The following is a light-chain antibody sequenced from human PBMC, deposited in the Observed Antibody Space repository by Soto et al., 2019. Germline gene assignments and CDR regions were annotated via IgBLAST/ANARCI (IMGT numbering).Light chain of an antibody. CDR2: AAS. CDR1: QSVSSTY. CDR3: QQYGSSRWT. V-gene: IGKV3-20*01. Sequence: PGERATLSCRASQSVSSTYLAWYQQKPGQAPRPLISAASSRATGTPDRFSGSGSGTDFTLTISRLEPEDFAVYYCQQYGSSRWTFGQGTNVEIK. J-gene: IGKJ1*01.